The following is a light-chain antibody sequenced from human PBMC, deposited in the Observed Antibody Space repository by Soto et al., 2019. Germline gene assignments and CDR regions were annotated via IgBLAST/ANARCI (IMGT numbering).Light chain of an antibody. J-gene: IGKJ5*01. CDR2: DAS. CDR1: QSVSSY. V-gene: IGKV3-11*01. CDR3: QQRSNRPPGIT. Sequence: EILLTQSPGTLSLSPGERAALSCRASQSVSSYLAWYQQIPGQAPRLLIYDASPRATGIAARFSGSGSGTDFTLTISSLEPEDVAVSYCQQRSNRPPGITFGQGTRLEI.